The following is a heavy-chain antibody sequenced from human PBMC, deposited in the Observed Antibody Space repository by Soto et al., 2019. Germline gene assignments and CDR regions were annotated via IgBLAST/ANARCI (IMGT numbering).Heavy chain of an antibody. V-gene: IGHV4-31*03. Sequence: QVQLQESGPRLVEASQTLSLTCTVSNASITSSGYYWSWVRQPPGKRLEWIGYIYHSGSTFCSPSLQSRLTMSVDTSKNQFAPTLPSVTAADTAVYHCARMSGTYYVPDYWGQGTLVTVSS. CDR3: ARMSGTYYVPDY. J-gene: IGHJ4*02. D-gene: IGHD1-26*01. CDR2: IYHSGST. CDR1: NASITSSGYY.